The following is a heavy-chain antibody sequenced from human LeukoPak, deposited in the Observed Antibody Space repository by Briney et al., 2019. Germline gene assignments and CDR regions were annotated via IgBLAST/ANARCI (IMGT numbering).Heavy chain of an antibody. CDR3: ARDAGYGGNSDY. CDR1: GFTFNMYW. J-gene: IGHJ4*02. V-gene: IGHV3-7*01. CDR2: INKDGSDK. D-gene: IGHD4-23*01. Sequence: GGSLRLSCAASGFTFNMYWKTWVRQAPGKGLESVAYINKDGSDKYYVDSVKGRFTVSRDNAKNSLYLQMNSLRAEDTAVYYCARDAGYGGNSDYWGQGTLVTVSS.